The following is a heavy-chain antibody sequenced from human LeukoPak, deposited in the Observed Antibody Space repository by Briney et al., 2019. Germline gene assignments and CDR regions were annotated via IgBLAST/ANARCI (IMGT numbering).Heavy chain of an antibody. J-gene: IGHJ4*02. CDR2: IYYSGST. CDR1: GGSISSGDYY. V-gene: IGHV4-30-4*01. D-gene: IGHD5-18*01. Sequence: KASETLSLTCTVSGGSISSGDYYWSWIRQPPKKGLEWIGYIYYSGSTYYSPSLKSRVAISVDTSNNQFSLNLSSLTAADTAVYYCARVPYTYGSLPYYFDSWGQGTLVTVSS. CDR3: ARVPYTYGSLPYYFDS.